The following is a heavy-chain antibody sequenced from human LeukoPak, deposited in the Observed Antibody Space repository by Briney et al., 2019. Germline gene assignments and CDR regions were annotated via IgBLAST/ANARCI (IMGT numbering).Heavy chain of an antibody. V-gene: IGHV4-34*01. CDR2: INHSGST. J-gene: IGHJ4*02. CDR3: ASGESLFDY. D-gene: IGHD2/OR15-2a*01. Sequence: PSETLSLTCAVYGGSFSGYYWSWIRQPPGKGLEWIGEINHSGSTNYNPSLKSRVTISVDTSKNQFSLKLSSVTAADTAVYYCASGESLFDYWGQGTLVTVSS. CDR1: GGSFSGYY.